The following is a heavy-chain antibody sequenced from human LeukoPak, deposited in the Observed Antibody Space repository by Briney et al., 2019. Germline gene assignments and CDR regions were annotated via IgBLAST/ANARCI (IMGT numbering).Heavy chain of an antibody. CDR1: GYSFTTYW. CDR2: ICPGDSDT. D-gene: IGHD1-26*01. Sequence: GESLKISCEASGYSFTTYWIGWVRQMPGKGLGCMGIICPGDSDTRYSPSFQGQVTISADKSTSTAYLQWSRLKASDTPMYYCAKSQRGGATHPWGQGTLVTVST. J-gene: IGHJ5*02. V-gene: IGHV5-51*01. CDR3: AKSQRGGATHP.